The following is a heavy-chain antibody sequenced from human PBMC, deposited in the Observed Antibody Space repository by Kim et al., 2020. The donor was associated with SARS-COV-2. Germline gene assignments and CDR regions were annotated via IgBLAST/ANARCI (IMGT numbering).Heavy chain of an antibody. CDR3: ARVRRTLGGVIGSGCFDP. CDR2: ISPSSSDI. CDR1: GFTFSDYY. D-gene: IGHD3-16*02. V-gene: IGHV3-11*05. J-gene: IGHJ5*02. Sequence: GGSLRLSCAASGFTFSDYYMSWIRQAPGKGLEWVSSISPSSSDIKHTDSVKGRFTISRDNAKNSVYLQMNSLTAEETAVYYCARVRRTLGGVIGSGCFDPWGQGTLVTVSS.